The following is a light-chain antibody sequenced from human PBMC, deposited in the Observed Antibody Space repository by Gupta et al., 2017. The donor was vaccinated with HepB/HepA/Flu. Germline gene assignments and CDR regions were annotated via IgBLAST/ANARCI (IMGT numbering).Light chain of an antibody. Sequence: DIQMTQSPSSLSASVGDRVTITCRASQGINNYLVWFQQKPGKAPKALINAASKLQNGVSSRFSGSRSGIDFTLTISSLQPEDFATYYCQQENYYPWTFGQGTKVEI. J-gene: IGKJ1*01. CDR2: AAS. CDR3: QQENYYPWT. CDR1: QGINNY. V-gene: IGKV1-16*01.